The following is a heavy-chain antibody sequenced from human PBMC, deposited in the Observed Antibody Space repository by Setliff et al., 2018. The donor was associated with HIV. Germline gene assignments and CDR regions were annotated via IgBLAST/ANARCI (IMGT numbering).Heavy chain of an antibody. V-gene: IGHV4-34*01. D-gene: IGHD3-22*01. Sequence: PSETLSLTCGVYGVSLSGYSWSWVRQPPGKGLEWIGEIYHSGSTNYNPSLKSRVTISVDKSKNQFSLKLSSMTAADTAVYDCASPPQNYYDSSGYVYWGQGTLVTVSS. CDR2: IYHSGST. CDR1: GVSLSGYS. CDR3: ASPPQNYYDSSGYVY. J-gene: IGHJ4*02.